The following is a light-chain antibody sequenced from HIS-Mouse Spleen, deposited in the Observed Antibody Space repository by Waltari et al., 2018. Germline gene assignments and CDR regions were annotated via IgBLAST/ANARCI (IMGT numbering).Light chain of an antibody. Sequence: SYELTQPPSVSVSPGQTARITCSGDALPKKYAYWYQQKSGQAPVLVIYEDSKRPSGIPGRFSGSRSGTMANWTISGAQVEDEADYYCYSTDSSGNHRVFGGGTKLTVL. CDR1: ALPKKY. CDR2: EDS. J-gene: IGLJ2*01. CDR3: YSTDSSGNHRV. V-gene: IGLV3-10*01.